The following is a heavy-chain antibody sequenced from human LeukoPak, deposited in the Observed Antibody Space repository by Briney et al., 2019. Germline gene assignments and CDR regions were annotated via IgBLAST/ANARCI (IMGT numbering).Heavy chain of an antibody. J-gene: IGHJ4*02. CDR3: ARSPDFWGGYYPFDY. CDR2: IYTAGST. V-gene: IGHV3-53*01. CDR1: GFTVSSNY. Sequence: GGSLRLSCAASGFTVSSNYMSWVRQAPGKGLEWVSIIYTAGSTYYADSVKGRFTISRDNSKNTLYLQMNSLRAEDTAVYYCARSPDFWGGYYPFDYWGQGTLVTVSS. D-gene: IGHD3-3*01.